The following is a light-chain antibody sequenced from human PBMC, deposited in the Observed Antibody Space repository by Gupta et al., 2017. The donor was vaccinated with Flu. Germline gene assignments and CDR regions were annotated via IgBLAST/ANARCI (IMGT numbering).Light chain of an antibody. Sequence: SYEVTQPPSVSVSPGNTATITCSGDKLGEKYACWYQHKARTSPVLLIYQDYKRPSGIPELFSGSNSGTTATLNISGPEDMEEADYYCQPDNSDTFVVFGGGTKVTVL. CDR1: KLGEKY. J-gene: IGLJ2*01. CDR2: QDY. CDR3: QPDNSDTFVV. V-gene: IGLV3-1*01.